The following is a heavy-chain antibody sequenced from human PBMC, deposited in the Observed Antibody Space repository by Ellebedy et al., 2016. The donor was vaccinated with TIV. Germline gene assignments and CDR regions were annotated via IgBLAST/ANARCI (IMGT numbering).Heavy chain of an antibody. CDR3: ARGSGWYRLYFDY. V-gene: IGHV3-48*02. D-gene: IGHD6-19*01. Sequence: PGGSLRLSCAASGFTFISYSMNWVRQAPGKGLEWVSYISTSSSSIYYADSVEGRFTISRDNAKNSLYLQMNSLRDEDTAVYYCARGSGWYRLYFDYWGRGTLVTVSS. CDR2: ISTSSSSI. J-gene: IGHJ4*02. CDR1: GFTFISYS.